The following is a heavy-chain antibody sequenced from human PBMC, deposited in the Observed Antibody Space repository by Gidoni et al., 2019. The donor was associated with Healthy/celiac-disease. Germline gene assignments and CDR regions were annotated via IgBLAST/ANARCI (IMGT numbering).Heavy chain of an antibody. CDR3: ARGRGYSPNWFDP. Sequence: QVQLQQWGAGLLKPSETLSRTCAVSGRSFSGYYWRWSRQPPGKGLEWIGEINHSGSTNYNPSLKSRVTISVDTSKNQFSLKLSSVTAADTAVYYCARGRGYSPNWFDPWGQGTLVTVSS. J-gene: IGHJ5*02. V-gene: IGHV4-34*01. CDR1: GRSFSGYY. D-gene: IGHD5-18*01. CDR2: INHSGST.